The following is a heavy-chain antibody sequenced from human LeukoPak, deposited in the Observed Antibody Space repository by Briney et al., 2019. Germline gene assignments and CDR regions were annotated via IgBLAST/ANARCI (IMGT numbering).Heavy chain of an antibody. CDR3: ARYDPLITVIIGERAFDM. J-gene: IGHJ3*02. V-gene: IGHV4-59*12. Sequence: PETLSLTCTVSGGSITSFYWSWIRQPPGKGLEWVGYINYSGSTHYNTSPTNRVTISVDTSRNQFSLRLSSVTAADTGVYYCARYDPLITVIIGERAFDMWGRGTMVTVPS. CDR2: INYSGST. CDR1: GGSITSFY. D-gene: IGHD3-22*01.